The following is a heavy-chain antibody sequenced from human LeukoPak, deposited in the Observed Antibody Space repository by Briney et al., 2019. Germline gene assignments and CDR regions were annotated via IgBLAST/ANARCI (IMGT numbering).Heavy chain of an antibody. V-gene: IGHV3-74*01. CDR3: ARSPSMVRYYYYYRDA. Sequence: GGSLRLSCAASGFTFSSYWMHWVRHAPGKGLVWVSRINGDGTTANYADSVKGRFTVSRDNAKNTLNLQMDSLSAEDTAVYYCARSPSMVRYYYYYRDAWGKGTTVTISS. D-gene: IGHD3-10*01. CDR2: INGDGTTA. CDR1: GFTFSSYW. J-gene: IGHJ6*03.